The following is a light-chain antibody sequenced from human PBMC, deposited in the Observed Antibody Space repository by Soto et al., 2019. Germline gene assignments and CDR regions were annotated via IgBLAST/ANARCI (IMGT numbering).Light chain of an antibody. CDR2: GNN. V-gene: IGLV1-40*01. J-gene: IGLJ1*01. Sequence: QSVLTQPPSVSGAPGQRVTISCTGSSSNIGAGYDVHWYQQLPGTAPKLLFYGNNNRPSAVPDRFSASKSGTSASLAITGLQAEDEADYYCQSFDSSLSGYVFGTGTKVTVL. CDR3: QSFDSSLSGYV. CDR1: SSNIGAGYD.